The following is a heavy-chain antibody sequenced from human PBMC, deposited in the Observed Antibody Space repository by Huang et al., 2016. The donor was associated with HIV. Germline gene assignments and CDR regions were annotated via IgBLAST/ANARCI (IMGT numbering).Heavy chain of an antibody. V-gene: IGHV1-69*13. CDR2: IIPILGAA. D-gene: IGHD1-20*01. CDR3: ARTSNWKAEYFRF. Sequence: QVQLVQSGAEVKTPGSSVKVSCKASGGTFNRYGISWLRQAPGQGLEWTGGIIPILGAAKYAPKFQGRVTITAYESTNTVYMELSSLRIDDTAVYYCARTSNWKAEYFRFWGQGTLVTVAP. J-gene: IGHJ1*01. CDR1: GGTFNRYG.